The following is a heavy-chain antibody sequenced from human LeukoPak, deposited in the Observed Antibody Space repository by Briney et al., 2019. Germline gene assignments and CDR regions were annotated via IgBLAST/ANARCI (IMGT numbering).Heavy chain of an antibody. V-gene: IGHV3-33*01. CDR3: ARDVGYCSSTSCYLAY. CDR2: IWYDGSNK. D-gene: IGHD2-2*01. CDR1: GFTFSSYG. Sequence: LRLSCAASGFTFSSYGMHWVRQAPGKGLEWVAVIWYDGSNKYYADSVKGRFTISRDNSKNTLYLQMNSLRAEDTAVYYCARDVGYCSSTSCYLAYWGQGTLVTVSS. J-gene: IGHJ4*02.